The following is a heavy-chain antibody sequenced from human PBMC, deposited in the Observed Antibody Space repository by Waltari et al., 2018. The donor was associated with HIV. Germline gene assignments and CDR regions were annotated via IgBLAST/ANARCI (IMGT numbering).Heavy chain of an antibody. CDR3: ARTDIEPITLGELSLYDY. V-gene: IGHV1-69*02. CDR2: IIPILGIA. Sequence: QVQLVQSGAEVKKPGSSVKVSCKASGGTFSSYTISWVRQAPGQGLEWMGMIIPILGIANYAQKFQGRVTITADKSTSTAYMELSSLRSEDTAVYYCARTDIEPITLGELSLYDYWGQGTLVTVSS. CDR1: GGTFSSYT. J-gene: IGHJ4*02. D-gene: IGHD3-16*02.